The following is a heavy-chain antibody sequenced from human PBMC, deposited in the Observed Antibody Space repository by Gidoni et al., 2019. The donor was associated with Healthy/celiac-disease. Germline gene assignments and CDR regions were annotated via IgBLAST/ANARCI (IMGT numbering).Heavy chain of an antibody. CDR1: GFTFSSYG. V-gene: IGHV3-33*01. J-gene: IGHJ4*02. Sequence: QVQLVESGGGVVQPGRSLRLSCAASGFTFSSYGMHWVRQAPGKGLEWVAVIWYDGSNKYYADSVKGRFTISRDNSKNTLYLQMNSLRAEDTAVYYCARDSRDGYNPLRYWGQGTLVTVSS. CDR3: ARDSRDGYNPLRY. CDR2: IWYDGSNK. D-gene: IGHD5-12*01.